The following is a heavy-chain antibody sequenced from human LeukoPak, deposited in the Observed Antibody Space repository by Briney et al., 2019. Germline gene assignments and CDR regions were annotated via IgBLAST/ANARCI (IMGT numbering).Heavy chain of an antibody. J-gene: IGHJ4*02. Sequence: SSETLSLTCTVSGYSISSGYYWGWIRQPPGKGLEWIGSIYHSGSTYYNPSLKSRVTISVDTSKNQFSLKLSSVTAADTAVYYCARGWPDVRGYSYQYYFDYWGQGTLVTVSS. D-gene: IGHD5-18*01. CDR1: GYSISSGYY. CDR3: ARGWPDVRGYSYQYYFDY. CDR2: IYHSGST. V-gene: IGHV4-38-2*02.